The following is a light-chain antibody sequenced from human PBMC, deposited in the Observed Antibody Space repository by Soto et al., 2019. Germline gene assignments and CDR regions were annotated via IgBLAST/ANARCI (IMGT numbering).Light chain of an antibody. Sequence: EIVLTQSPATLSLSPGERATLSCRASQSVSSSYLACYQQQPGPAPRLLIYGSSSRATVIPGRISGSGSGTYFTLIISRLEHDDFVVYCRQQYGSSPTFGGGTKVEIK. CDR2: GSS. CDR1: QSVSSSY. J-gene: IGKJ4*01. V-gene: IGKV3-20*01. CDR3: QQYGSSPT.